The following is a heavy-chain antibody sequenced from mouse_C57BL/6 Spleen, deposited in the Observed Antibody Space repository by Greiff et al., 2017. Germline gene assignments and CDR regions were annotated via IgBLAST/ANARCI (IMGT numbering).Heavy chain of an antibody. CDR2: IYPGGGYT. V-gene: IGHV1-63*01. Sequence: VQLQQSGAELVRPGTSVKMSCKASGYTFTNYWIGWAKQRPGHGLEWIGDIYPGGGYTNYNEKFKGKATLTADKSSNTAYMQFSSLTSEDSAIYYCAREGWLLKDYYAMDYWGQGTSVTVSS. J-gene: IGHJ4*01. CDR3: AREGWLLKDYYAMDY. D-gene: IGHD2-3*01. CDR1: GYTFTNYW.